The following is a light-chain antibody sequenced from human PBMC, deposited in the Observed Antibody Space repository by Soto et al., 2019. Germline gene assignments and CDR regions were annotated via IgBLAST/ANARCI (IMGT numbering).Light chain of an antibody. CDR1: QSISSF. CDR3: QHYISFSWT. CDR2: EAS. V-gene: IGKV1-5*01. Sequence: DIQMTQSPSTLSASVGDRVTITCRASQSISSFLAWYQHKVGEAPKLLIAEASSLESGVPSRFSGSGSGTEFTLTISRLQPDDVATYYCQHYISFSWTFGQGTKVDIK. J-gene: IGKJ1*01.